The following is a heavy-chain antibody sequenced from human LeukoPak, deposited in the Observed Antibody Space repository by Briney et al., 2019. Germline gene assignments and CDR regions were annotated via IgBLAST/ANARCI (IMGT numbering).Heavy chain of an antibody. Sequence: GGSLRLSCAASGFTFSSYAMTWVRQAPGKGLEWVSTITGSGRTTYYADSVKGRFTISRDNSKNTLYLQMNSLRAEDTALYYCAKGDNNWNYRSGTYYYYMEVWGKGTTVTVSS. J-gene: IGHJ6*03. CDR2: ITGSGRTT. CDR3: AKGDNNWNYRSGTYYYYMEV. V-gene: IGHV3-23*01. D-gene: IGHD1-7*01. CDR1: GFTFSSYA.